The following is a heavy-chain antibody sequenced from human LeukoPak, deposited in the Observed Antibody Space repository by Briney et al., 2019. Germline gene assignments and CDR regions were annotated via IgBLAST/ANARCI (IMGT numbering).Heavy chain of an antibody. Sequence: GGSLRLSCAASGFSFINYAMSWVRQAPGKGLEWISEISGSGDTTYDTDSVKGRFTISRDNSKNTVYLQMSSLRAEDTAVYYCARTGYNYGTPLNYWGQGTLVTVSS. D-gene: IGHD5-18*01. V-gene: IGHV3-23*01. J-gene: IGHJ4*02. CDR2: ISGSGDTT. CDR1: GFSFINYA. CDR3: ARTGYNYGTPLNY.